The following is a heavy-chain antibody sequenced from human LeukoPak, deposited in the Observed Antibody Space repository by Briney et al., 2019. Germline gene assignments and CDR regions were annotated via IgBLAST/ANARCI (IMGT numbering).Heavy chain of an antibody. CDR2: INHSGST. V-gene: IGHV4-34*01. J-gene: IGHJ6*04. Sequence: SETLSLTCAVYGGSFSGYYWSWIRQPPGKGLEWIGEINHSGSTNYNPSLKSRVTISVDTSKNQFSLKLSPVTAADTAVYYCAREGPYCSSTSCYLEGMDVWGKGTTVTVSS. CDR1: GGSFSGYY. D-gene: IGHD2-2*01. CDR3: AREGPYCSSTSCYLEGMDV.